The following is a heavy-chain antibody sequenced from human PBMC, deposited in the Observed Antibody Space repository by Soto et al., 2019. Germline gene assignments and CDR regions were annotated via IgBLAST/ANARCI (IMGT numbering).Heavy chain of an antibody. CDR2: ISYDGSNK. J-gene: IGHJ6*02. V-gene: IGHV3-30*03. D-gene: IGHD3-3*01. CDR3: ARDQLNDIWSGPSVGDFYYGMDV. CDR1: GFTFSSYG. Sequence: QVQLVESGGGVVQPGRSLRLSCAASGFTFSSYGMHWVRQAPGKGLEWVAVISYDGSNKYYADSVKGRFTISRDNSKNTLYLQMNSLRAEDTAVYYCARDQLNDIWSGPSVGDFYYGMDVWGQGTTVTVSS.